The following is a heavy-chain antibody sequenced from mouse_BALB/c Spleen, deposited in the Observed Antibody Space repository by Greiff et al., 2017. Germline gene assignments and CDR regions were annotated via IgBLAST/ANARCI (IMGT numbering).Heavy chain of an antibody. Sequence: EVKLQESGPGLVKPSQSLSLTCSVTGYSITSGYYWNWIRQFPGNKLEWMGYISYDGSNNYNPSLKNRISITRDTSKNQFFLKLNSVTTEDTATYYCARVLGRGYFDYWGQGTTLTVSS. CDR3: ARVLGRGYFDY. CDR1: GYSITSGYY. CDR2: ISYDGSN. D-gene: IGHD4-1*01. V-gene: IGHV3-6*02. J-gene: IGHJ2*01.